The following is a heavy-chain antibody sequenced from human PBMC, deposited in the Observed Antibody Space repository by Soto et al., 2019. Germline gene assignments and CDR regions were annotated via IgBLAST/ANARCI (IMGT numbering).Heavy chain of an antibody. CDR2: IGTAGDP. CDR3: ARSYWGSWAFDI. J-gene: IGHJ3*02. V-gene: IGHV3-13*05. Sequence: GSLRLSCAASGFTFISYDMHWLLEATGKGLEWVSAIGTAGDPYYPGSVKGRFTISRENAKNSLYLQMNSLRAGDTAVYYCARSYWGSWAFDIWGQGTMVTVSS. D-gene: IGHD7-27*01. CDR1: GFTFISYD.